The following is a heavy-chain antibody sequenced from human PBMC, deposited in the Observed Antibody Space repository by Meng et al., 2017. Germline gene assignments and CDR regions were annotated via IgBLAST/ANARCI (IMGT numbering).Heavy chain of an antibody. V-gene: IGHV3-64*01. CDR3: AKDQVRYYDSSGCVDY. J-gene: IGHJ4*02. Sequence: GALKISCAASGFTFSSYAMHWVRQAPGKGLEYVSAISSNGGSTYYANSVKGRFTISRDNSKNTLYLQMGSLRAEDMAVYYCAKDQVRYYDSSGCVDYWGQGTLVTVSS. CDR2: ISSNGGST. D-gene: IGHD3-22*01. CDR1: GFTFSSYA.